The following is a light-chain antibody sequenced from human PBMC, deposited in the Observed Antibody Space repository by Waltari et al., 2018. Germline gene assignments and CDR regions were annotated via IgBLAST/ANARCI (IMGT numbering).Light chain of an antibody. J-gene: IGLJ2*01. CDR3: QSYDSSLRVV. Sequence: QSVLTQPPSVSGAPGQRVTISCTGSSSNIGAGYDVHWYQQLPGTAPKLLIYANSNWPSGVPDRFSGSKAGTSASLAITGLQAEDEADYYCQSYDSSLRVVFGGGTKLTVL. CDR2: ANS. CDR1: SSNIGAGYD. V-gene: IGLV1-40*01.